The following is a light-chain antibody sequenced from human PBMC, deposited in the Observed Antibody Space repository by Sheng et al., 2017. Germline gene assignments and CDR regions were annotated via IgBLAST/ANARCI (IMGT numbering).Light chain of an antibody. CDR1: QGISSY. J-gene: IGKJ2*01. CDR3: QQYQSYPHT. CDR2: AAS. Sequence: IQLTQSPSSLSTSVGDRVTITCRASQGISSYLAWYQQKPGKAPKLLIYAASTLQSGVPSRFSGSGSRTEFTLTISSLQPDDFATYYCQQYQSYPHTFGQGTKLEI. V-gene: IGKV1-9*01.